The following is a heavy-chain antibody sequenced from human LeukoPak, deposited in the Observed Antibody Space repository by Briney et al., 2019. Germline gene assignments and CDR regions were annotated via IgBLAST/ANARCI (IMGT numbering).Heavy chain of an antibody. CDR2: ISYSGST. V-gene: IGHV4-61*08. Sequence: PSETLSLTCTVSGGSVSSGGYYWSWIRQPPGKGLEWIGYISYSGSTNYNPSLKSRVTILVDTSMNQFSLKLSSVTAADTAVYYCASTQTYGDNTYWGQGTLVTVSS. CDR3: ASTQTYGDNTY. CDR1: GGSVSSGGYY. J-gene: IGHJ4*02. D-gene: IGHD4-17*01.